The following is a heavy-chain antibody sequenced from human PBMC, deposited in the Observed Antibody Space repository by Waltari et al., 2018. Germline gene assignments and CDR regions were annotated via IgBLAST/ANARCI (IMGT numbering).Heavy chain of an antibody. CDR1: GFSLSTSGVG. V-gene: IGHV2-5*02. D-gene: IGHD5-12*01. Sequence: QITLKESGPTLVKPTQTLTLTCTFSGFSLSTSGVGVGWIRQPPGKPLEWLTIIYWDDDKRYSPSLKSRLTITKDTSKNQVVLTMTNMDPVDTATYYCAHRRPRGYSGYDYDAFDIWGQGTMVTVSS. J-gene: IGHJ3*02. CDR2: IYWDDDK. CDR3: AHRRPRGYSGYDYDAFDI.